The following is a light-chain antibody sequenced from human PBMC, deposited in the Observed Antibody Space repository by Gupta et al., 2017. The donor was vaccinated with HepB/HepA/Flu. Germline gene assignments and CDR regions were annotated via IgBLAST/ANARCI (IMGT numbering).Light chain of an antibody. J-gene: IGKJ5*01. V-gene: IGKV1-39*01. Sequence: IQMTHSPSSLSASVGDKVTITCRASQSITNYLNWYQHKPGKAPKLLIYSTSTMQNEVPSRFSGSGSGTEFTLTISSLQPEDFATYYCQQCLTTPITFGQGTQLELK. CDR1: QSITNY. CDR2: STS. CDR3: QQCLTTPIT.